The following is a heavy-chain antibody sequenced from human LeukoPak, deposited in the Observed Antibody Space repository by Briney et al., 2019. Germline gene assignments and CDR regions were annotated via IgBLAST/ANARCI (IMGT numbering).Heavy chain of an antibody. CDR2: IYYSGST. CDR1: GGSISSGDYY. V-gene: IGHV4-30-4*01. J-gene: IGHJ4*02. CDR3: AREDSDYGGNGSFDY. D-gene: IGHD4-23*01. Sequence: SETLSLTCTVSGGSISSGDYYWSWFRQPPGKGLEWIGYIYYSGSTYYNPSLKSRVTISGDTSKNHFSLKLSSVTAADTAVYYCAREDSDYGGNGSFDYWGQGTLVTVSS.